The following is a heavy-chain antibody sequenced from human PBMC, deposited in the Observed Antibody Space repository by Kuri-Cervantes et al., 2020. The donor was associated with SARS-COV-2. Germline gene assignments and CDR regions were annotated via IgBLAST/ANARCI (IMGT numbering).Heavy chain of an antibody. Sequence: GGSLRLSCAASGFTFSPYGMQWVRQAPGKGLEWVAVISYDGSNKYYADSVKGRFTISRDNSKNTLYLQMNSLRAEDTAVYYCAKGLGYYYGMDVWGQGTTVTVSS. V-gene: IGHV3-30*18. J-gene: IGHJ6*02. CDR1: GFTFSPYG. CDR2: ISYDGSNK. D-gene: IGHD6-6*01. CDR3: AKGLGYYYGMDV.